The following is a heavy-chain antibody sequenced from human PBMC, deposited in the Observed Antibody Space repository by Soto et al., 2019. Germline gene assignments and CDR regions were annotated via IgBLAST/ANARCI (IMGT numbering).Heavy chain of an antibody. CDR2: MWYDGSSQ. D-gene: IGHD3-22*01. J-gene: IGHJ6*02. CDR1: GFTFTTYG. CDR3: AREDVYESVRDYYYYGLDI. Sequence: QVQLVESGGGVVQPGRSLRLSCVASGFTFTTYGMHWVRQSAGKGLEWVASMWYDGSSQYYADSVKGRFTISIDTSKNIVYLQMNSLRADDTATYYCAREDVYESVRDYYYYGLDIWGQGTTVTVSS. V-gene: IGHV3-33*01.